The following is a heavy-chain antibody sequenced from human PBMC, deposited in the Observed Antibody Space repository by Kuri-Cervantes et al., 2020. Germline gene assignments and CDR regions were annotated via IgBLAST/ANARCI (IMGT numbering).Heavy chain of an antibody. CDR3: ARSFYYENSGYPD. V-gene: IGHV4-61*01. CDR1: GGSVSSSSYY. D-gene: IGHD3-22*01. J-gene: IGHJ4*02. Sequence: SETLSLTCTVSGGSVSSSSYYWNWIRLSPVKGLEWIGYVYYSGSTRSHPYLRSRVTISADTSKKQFSLSLSSVTAADTAIYYCARSFYYENSGYPDWGQGTLVTVSS. CDR2: VYYSGST.